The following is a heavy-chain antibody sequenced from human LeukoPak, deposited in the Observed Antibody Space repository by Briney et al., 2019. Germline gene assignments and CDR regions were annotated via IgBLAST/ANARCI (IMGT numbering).Heavy chain of an antibody. CDR3: AKDPSAEGDY. Sequence: GGSLRLSCVASGFVFTRYAMSWVRQAPGKGLEWVSAISGSGGSTYYADSVKGRFTISRDNSKNTLYLQMNSLRAEDTAVYYCAKDPSAEGDYWGQGTLVTVSS. CDR2: ISGSGGST. CDR1: GFVFTRYA. J-gene: IGHJ4*02. V-gene: IGHV3-23*01. D-gene: IGHD6-6*01.